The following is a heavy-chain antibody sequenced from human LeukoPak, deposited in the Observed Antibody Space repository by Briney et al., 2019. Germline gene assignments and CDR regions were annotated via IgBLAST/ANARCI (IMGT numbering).Heavy chain of an antibody. Sequence: SQTLSLTCTVSGASISSDGFYWSWIRQLPGKGLEWIGYIYYTGFTYCKPSLKSRVTMSVDTSQNQFSLRMSSMTAADTAVYYCARAGLGIENYYYYMDVWGKGTTVTVSS. CDR2: IYYTGFT. J-gene: IGHJ6*03. CDR1: GASISSDGFY. V-gene: IGHV4-31*03. CDR3: ARAGLGIENYYYYMDV. D-gene: IGHD1-14*01.